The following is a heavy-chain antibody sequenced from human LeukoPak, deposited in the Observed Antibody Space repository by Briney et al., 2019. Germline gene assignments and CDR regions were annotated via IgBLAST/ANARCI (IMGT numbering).Heavy chain of an antibody. CDR2: ISTTGRTL. Sequence: GGSLRLSCAASGFVFSGYEMNWVRQAPGKGLEWTSSISTTGRTLNYADSVKGRFTISRDNAKNSLYLQMNSLSAEDTAVYYCARGDDYGDSLVAYWGQGTLVTVSS. D-gene: IGHD4-17*01. V-gene: IGHV3-48*03. J-gene: IGHJ4*02. CDR3: ARGDDYGDSLVAY. CDR1: GFVFSGYE.